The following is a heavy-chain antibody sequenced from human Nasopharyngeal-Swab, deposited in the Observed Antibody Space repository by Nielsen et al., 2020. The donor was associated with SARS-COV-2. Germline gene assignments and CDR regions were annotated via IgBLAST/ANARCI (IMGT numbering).Heavy chain of an antibody. J-gene: IGHJ4*02. CDR2: ISSNGGST. V-gene: IGHV3-64*01. D-gene: IGHD3-10*01. Sequence: GESLKISCAASGFTFSSYAMHWVRQAPGKGLEYVPAISSNGGSTYYANSVKGRFTISRDNSKNTLYLQMGSLRAEDTAVYYCARVPGFGEFYWGQGTLVTVSS. CDR3: ARVPGFGEFY. CDR1: GFTFSSYA.